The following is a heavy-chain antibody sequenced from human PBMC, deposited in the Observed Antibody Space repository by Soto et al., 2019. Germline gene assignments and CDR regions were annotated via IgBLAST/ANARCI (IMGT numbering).Heavy chain of an antibody. CDR2: INPNSGGT. J-gene: IGHJ5*02. CDR3: AGGVLSGSYYNWFDP. V-gene: IGHV1-2*02. Sequence: ASVKVSCKASGYTFTGYYMHWVRRAPGQGLEWMGWINPNSGGTDYAQKFQGRVTMTRDTSISTAYMELSRLRSDDTAVYYCAGGVLSGSYYNWFDPWGQGTLVTVSS. CDR1: GYTFTGYY. D-gene: IGHD1-26*01.